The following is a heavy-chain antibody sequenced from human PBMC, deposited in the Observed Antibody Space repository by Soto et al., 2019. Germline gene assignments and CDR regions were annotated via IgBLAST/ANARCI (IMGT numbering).Heavy chain of an antibody. CDR2: IYHSGST. CDR3: ARQSKWGAFDI. CDR1: GYSISSGYY. D-gene: IGHD7-27*01. J-gene: IGHJ3*02. Sequence: PSETLSLTCAVSGYSISSGYYWGWIRQPPGKGLEWIGSIYHSGSTYYNPSLKGRVTISVDTSKNQFSLKLSSVTAADTAVYYCARQSKWGAFDIWGQGTMVTVSS. V-gene: IGHV4-38-2*01.